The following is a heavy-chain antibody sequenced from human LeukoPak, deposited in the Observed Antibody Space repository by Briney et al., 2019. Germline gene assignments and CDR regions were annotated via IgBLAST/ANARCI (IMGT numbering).Heavy chain of an antibody. CDR1: GVSITNYY. CDR3: ARDYLVGAPLDS. D-gene: IGHD1-26*01. J-gene: IGHJ4*02. Sequence: SETLSLTCTVSGVSITNYYWAWIRQPAGKGLEWIGRMYISGGTNYNPSLKSRVSISIDKTKNQFSLKLRSVTAADTAIYYCARDYLVGAPLDSWGQGTLVTVSS. V-gene: IGHV4-4*07. CDR2: MYISGGT.